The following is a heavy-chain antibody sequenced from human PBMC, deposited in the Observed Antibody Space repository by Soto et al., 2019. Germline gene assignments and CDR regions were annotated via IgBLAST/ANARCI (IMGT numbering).Heavy chain of an antibody. CDR3: ARGRGPHDVEFDY. CDR2: ISTYNGNT. CDR1: GCTFITYG. J-gene: IGHJ4*02. V-gene: IGHV1-18*01. Sequence: GSSVKVSCKASGCTFITYGVSWVRQAPGQGLDWLGWISTYNGNTRYAERLQGRVTMTTDTSTSTAYMELSSLRSDDTAVYYCARGRGPHDVEFDYWGQGTLVTVSS.